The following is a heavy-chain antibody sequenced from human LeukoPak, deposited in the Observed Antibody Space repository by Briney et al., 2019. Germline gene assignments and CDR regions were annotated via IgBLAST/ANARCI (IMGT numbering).Heavy chain of an antibody. V-gene: IGHV3-23*01. CDR3: AKVFDTAFDAFDI. D-gene: IGHD5-18*01. CDR1: GFTFSSYA. J-gene: IGHJ3*02. CDR2: ISGSGGST. Sequence: PGGSLRLSXAASGFTFSSYAMSWVRQAPGKGLEWVSAISGSGGSTYYADSVKGRFTISRDNSKNTLYLQMNSLRAEDTTVYYCAKVFDTAFDAFDIWGQGTMVTVSS.